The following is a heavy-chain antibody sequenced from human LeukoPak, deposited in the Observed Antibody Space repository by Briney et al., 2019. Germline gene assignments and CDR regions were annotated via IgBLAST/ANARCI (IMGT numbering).Heavy chain of an antibody. J-gene: IGHJ4*02. Sequence: GESLKISCKASGYSFNNYWIGLVRQMPGKGLEWMGSVYPGDSEIRYSPSFEGQVTISADKSTSTAYLQWGNLKASDTAIYYCATYSTTWYPPHYWGQGALVTVSS. CDR3: ATYSTTWYPPHY. CDR1: GYSFNNYW. CDR2: VYPGDSEI. V-gene: IGHV5-51*01. D-gene: IGHD6-13*01.